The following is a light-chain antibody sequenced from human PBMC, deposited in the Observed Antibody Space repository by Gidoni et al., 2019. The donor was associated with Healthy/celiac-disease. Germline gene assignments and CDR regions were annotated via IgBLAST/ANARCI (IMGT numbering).Light chain of an antibody. J-gene: IGKJ4*01. CDR3: QQYGSSLFT. CDR1: QSDRSSY. V-gene: IGKV3-20*01. CDR2: GAS. Sequence: DIVLTQSPGTLSVSPGERATLSCRASQSDRSSYLAWYQQKPGQAPRLLIYGASSRATGIPYRFSGSGSGTDFTLTISRLEPEDFAVYYCQQYGSSLFTFGGGTKVEIK.